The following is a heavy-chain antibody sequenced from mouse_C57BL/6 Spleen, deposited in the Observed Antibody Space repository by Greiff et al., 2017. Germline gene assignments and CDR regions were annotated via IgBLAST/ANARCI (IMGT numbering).Heavy chain of an antibody. Sequence: VQLQQPGAELVKPGASVKMSCKASGYTFTSYWITWVTQRPGQGLEWIGDIYPGSGSTNYNEKFKSKATLTVDTASSTAYMQVSSLTSECSAVYYCARRIDGLFAYWCQGTLVTVSA. J-gene: IGHJ3*01. CDR2: IYPGSGST. CDR3: ARRIDGLFAY. CDR1: GYTFTSYW. V-gene: IGHV1-55*01. D-gene: IGHD2-3*01.